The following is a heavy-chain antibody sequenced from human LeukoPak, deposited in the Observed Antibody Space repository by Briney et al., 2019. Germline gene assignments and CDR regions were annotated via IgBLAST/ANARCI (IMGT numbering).Heavy chain of an antibody. V-gene: IGHV4-59*08. CDR2: IYHTGSN. Sequence: SETLSLTCIVSGGSISSYYWSWIRQPPVKGLEWIGYIYHTGSNNYSPSLKSRVTMSVDTSKNQFSLKLSSVTAADTAVYYCARARYSNSWYAVDIWGQGTMVTVSS. CDR3: ARARYSNSWYAVDI. J-gene: IGHJ3*02. CDR1: GGSISSYY. D-gene: IGHD6-13*01.